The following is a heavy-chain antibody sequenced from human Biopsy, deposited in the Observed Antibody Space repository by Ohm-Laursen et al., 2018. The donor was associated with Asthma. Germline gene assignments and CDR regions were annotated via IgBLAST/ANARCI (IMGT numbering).Heavy chain of an antibody. CDR2: IYSGGTS. V-gene: IGHV3-53*01. D-gene: IGHD3-22*01. J-gene: IGHJ4*02. Sequence: GSLRLSCSAPGFAVSRDYMFWVRQAPGKGLEWVSAIYSGGTSHTADSVRGRFTISRDYSKNTLYLQMHSLRAEDTAVYYCARGDSSNWSHYYFDYWGQGTLVTVSS. CDR3: ARGDSSNWSHYYFDY. CDR1: GFAVSRDY.